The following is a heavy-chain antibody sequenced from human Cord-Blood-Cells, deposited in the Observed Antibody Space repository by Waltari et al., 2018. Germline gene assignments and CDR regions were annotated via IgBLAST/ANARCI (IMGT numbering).Heavy chain of an antibody. CDR2: IYYRGST. D-gene: IGHD4-17*01. CDR1: GGSISRYY. Sequence: QVQLQESGPGLVKPSETLSLTCTVSGGSISRYYWSWIRQPPGKGLEWIGYIYYRGSTNYHPPLNSQVTISVDTSKNQFSLKLSSVTAADTAVYYCARQRNGDYVFDYWGQGTLVTVSS. V-gene: IGHV4-59*08. J-gene: IGHJ4*02. CDR3: ARQRNGDYVFDY.